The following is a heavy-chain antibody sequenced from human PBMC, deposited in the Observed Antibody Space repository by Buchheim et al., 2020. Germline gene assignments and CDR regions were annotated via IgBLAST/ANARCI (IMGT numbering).Heavy chain of an antibody. CDR3: ARDRKVPAAARPSWGFDP. V-gene: IGHV1-2*02. D-gene: IGHD2-2*01. J-gene: IGHJ5*02. Sequence: QVQLVQSGAEVKKPGASVKVSCKASGYTFTGYYMHWVRQAPGQGLEWMGWINPNSGGTNYAQKIQGRVTMTRDTSISTAYMELSRLRSDDTAVYYCARDRKVPAAARPSWGFDPWGQGTL. CDR2: INPNSGGT. CDR1: GYTFTGYY.